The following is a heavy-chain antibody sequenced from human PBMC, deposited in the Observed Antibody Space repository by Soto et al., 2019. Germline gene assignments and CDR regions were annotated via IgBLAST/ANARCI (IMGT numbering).Heavy chain of an antibody. Sequence: LPETLSLTCTVSGDSISSSTYYWGWIRRPPGKGLEWIGCIYHTGTTYYNPSLKSRVTISVDTSKNQFSLKLSSVTAADTAVYYCARPYFSSSSMFDYWGQGTLVTVSS. D-gene: IGHD6-6*01. J-gene: IGHJ4*02. CDR1: GDSISSSTYY. V-gene: IGHV4-39*01. CDR2: IYHTGTT. CDR3: ARPYFSSSSMFDY.